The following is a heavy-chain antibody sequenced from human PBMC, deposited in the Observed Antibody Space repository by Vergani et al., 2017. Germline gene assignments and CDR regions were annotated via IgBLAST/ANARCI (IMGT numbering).Heavy chain of an antibody. J-gene: IGHJ4*02. CDR3: VREEGYFDL. V-gene: IGHV3-48*01. Sequence: EVQLVESGGGLVQPGESLRLSCVASGFSFSSYSLNWVRQAPGKGLQWISYISSSSTTIYYSDSVNGRFTISRDNAKNSLYLQINSLRVEDTAFYFCVREEGYFDLWGQGTLVTVSS. CDR2: ISSSSTTI. CDR1: GFSFSSYS.